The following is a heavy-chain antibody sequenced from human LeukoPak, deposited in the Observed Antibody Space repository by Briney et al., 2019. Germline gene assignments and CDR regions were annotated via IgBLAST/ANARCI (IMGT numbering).Heavy chain of an antibody. CDR1: GYTFIGYY. CDR3: AREKDYGDYQD. D-gene: IGHD4-17*01. Sequence: GASVKVSCKASGYTFIGYYMYWVRQAPGQGPEWMGWINPNSGGTNYAQKFQGRVTMTRDTSISTAYMELSRLRSDDTAVYYCAREKDYGDYQDWGQGTLVTVSS. V-gene: IGHV1-2*02. CDR2: INPNSGGT. J-gene: IGHJ1*01.